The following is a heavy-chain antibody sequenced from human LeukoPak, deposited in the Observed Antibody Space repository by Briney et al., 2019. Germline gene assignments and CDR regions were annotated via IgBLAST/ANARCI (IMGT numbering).Heavy chain of an antibody. CDR2: IHYSGST. CDR3: ARGGYDFWSGYYTDY. V-gene: IGHV4-59*12. J-gene: IGHJ4*02. D-gene: IGHD3-3*01. CDR1: GGSISSYS. Sequence: ASETLSLTCTVSGGSISSYSWSWIRQPPGKGPEWIGYIHYSGSTNNNPSLKSRVTISVDTSKNQFSLKLSSVTAADTAVYYCARGGYDFWSGYYTDYWGQGTLVTVSS.